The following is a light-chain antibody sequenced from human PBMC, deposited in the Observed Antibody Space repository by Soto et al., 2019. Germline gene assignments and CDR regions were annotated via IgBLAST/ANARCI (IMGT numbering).Light chain of an antibody. CDR3: QQYNSYPWT. CDR1: QGISNY. Sequence: DIQMTQSPSSLSASVGDRVTITCRARQGISNYLAWFQQKPGNAPKSLIYAASSLQSGVPSKFSRSGSAPDFTLTIGTLQPEDFATEYCQQYNSYPWTIGQGTKVEIK. J-gene: IGKJ1*01. CDR2: AAS. V-gene: IGKV1-16*02.